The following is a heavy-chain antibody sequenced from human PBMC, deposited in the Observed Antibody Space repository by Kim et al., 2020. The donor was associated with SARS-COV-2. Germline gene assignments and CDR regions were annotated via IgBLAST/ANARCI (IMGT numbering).Heavy chain of an antibody. V-gene: IGHV3-48*02. D-gene: IGHD1-26*01. Sequence: GGSLRLSCAASGCTFSSYSMNWVRQAPGKGLEWVSYISSSSSTIYYADSVKGRFTISRDKAKNSLYLQMNSLRDEDTAVYYCARAPGAAPVLYYYYYYYGMDVWGQGTTVTVSS. CDR1: GCTFSSYS. J-gene: IGHJ6*02. CDR2: ISSSSSTI. CDR3: ARAPGAAPVLYYYYYYYGMDV.